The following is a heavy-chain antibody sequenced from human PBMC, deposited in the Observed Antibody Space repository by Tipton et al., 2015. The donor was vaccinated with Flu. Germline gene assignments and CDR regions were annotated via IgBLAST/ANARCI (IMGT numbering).Heavy chain of an antibody. CDR2: ISGSGGST. V-gene: IGHV3-23*01. CDR1: GFTFSSYA. CDR3: AKDGVTMVRGVSLELDY. D-gene: IGHD3-10*01. Sequence: SLRLSCAASGFTFSSYAMSWVRQAPGKGLEWVSAISGSGGSTYYADSVKGRFTISRGNSKNTLYLQMNSLRAEDTAVYYCAKDGVTMVRGVSLELDYWGQGTLVTVSS. J-gene: IGHJ4*02.